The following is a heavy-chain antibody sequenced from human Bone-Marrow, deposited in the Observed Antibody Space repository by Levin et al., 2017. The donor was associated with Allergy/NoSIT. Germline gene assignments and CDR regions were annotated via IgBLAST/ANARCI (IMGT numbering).Heavy chain of an antibody. CDR3: AKDGESTVTRSYYLHY. D-gene: IGHD4-17*01. Sequence: GGSLRLSCGASGFNFDDYAMHWVRQAPGNGLEWVSGISWNSDKAGYADSVKGRFTISRDNAKNSLYLQMDSLGVEDTALYYCAKDGESTVTRSYYLHYWGQGTLVTVSS. J-gene: IGHJ4*02. CDR1: GFNFDDYA. V-gene: IGHV3-9*01. CDR2: ISWNSDKA.